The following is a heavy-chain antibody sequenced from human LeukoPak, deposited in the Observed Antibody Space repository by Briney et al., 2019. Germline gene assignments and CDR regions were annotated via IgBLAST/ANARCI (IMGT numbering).Heavy chain of an antibody. Sequence: GGSLRLSCAASGFTFSTYSINWVRQAPGKGLEWVSSISSSGYVQDADSAKGRFTISRDNAKNSLLLQIDSLRAEDTAVYYCARGLMVYATHYYYYLDVWGQGTTVTVSS. V-gene: IGHV3-21*01. CDR2: ISSSGYV. CDR1: GFTFSTYS. CDR3: ARGLMVYATHYYYYLDV. D-gene: IGHD2-8*01. J-gene: IGHJ6*03.